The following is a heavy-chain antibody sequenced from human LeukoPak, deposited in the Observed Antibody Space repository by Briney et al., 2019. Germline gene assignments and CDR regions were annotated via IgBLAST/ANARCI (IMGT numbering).Heavy chain of an antibody. CDR3: ATDRATQYFDY. CDR1: GITFRSYG. CDR2: IWYDGSNK. V-gene: IGHV3-30*02. D-gene: IGHD2-15*01. J-gene: IGHJ4*02. Sequence: GGSLRLSCAASGITFRSYGMHWVRQAPGKGLEWVAFIWYDGSNKYYADSVKGRFTISRDNSRNTLFLQMNSLRAEDTAVYYCATDRATQYFDYWGQGTLVSVSS.